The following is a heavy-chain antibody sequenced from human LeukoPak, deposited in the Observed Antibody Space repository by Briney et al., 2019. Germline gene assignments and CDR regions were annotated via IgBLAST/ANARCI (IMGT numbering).Heavy chain of an antibody. V-gene: IGHV4-4*07. CDR2: IYSSGST. CDR3: ASLGGYSYVRPFDI. Sequence: SETLSLTCTVSGGSLSSYYWSWIRQPAGKGLEWIGHIYSSGSTNYSPSLKSRVTMSVDTSKNQFPLKLSSVSAADTAVYYCASLGGYSYVRPFDIWGQGTVVTVSS. CDR1: GGSLSSYY. D-gene: IGHD5-18*01. J-gene: IGHJ3*02.